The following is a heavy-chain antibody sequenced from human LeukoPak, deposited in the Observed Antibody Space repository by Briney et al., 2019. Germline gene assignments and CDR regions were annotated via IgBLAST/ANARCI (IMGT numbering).Heavy chain of an antibody. J-gene: IGHJ4*02. V-gene: IGHV3-21*01. CDR3: VRDSDDYXDHTTRRFDY. Sequence: GGSPRLSCAAPGYTLRSYNMKWVRQAPGKGLEWVSRISDSSNYIYYADSVKGRFTISRDNAKNSLYLELNSLRAEDTAVYHCVRDSDDYXDHTTRRFDYWGQGTLVTVSS. D-gene: IGHD4-17*01. CDR1: GYTLRSYN. CDR2: ISDSSNYI.